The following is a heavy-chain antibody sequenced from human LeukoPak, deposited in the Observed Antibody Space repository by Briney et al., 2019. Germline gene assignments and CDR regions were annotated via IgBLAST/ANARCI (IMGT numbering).Heavy chain of an antibody. D-gene: IGHD3-10*01. CDR3: AXXXYGGNSERSGNY. Sequence: SETLSLTCAVYGGSFSGYYWSWIRQPPGKGLEWIGEINHSGSTNYNPSLKSRVTISVDTSKNQFSLKLSSVTAADTAVYFCAXXXYGGNSERSGNYWGQGTLVTVSS. V-gene: IGHV4-34*01. CDR2: INHSGST. J-gene: IGHJ4*02. CDR1: GGSFSGYY.